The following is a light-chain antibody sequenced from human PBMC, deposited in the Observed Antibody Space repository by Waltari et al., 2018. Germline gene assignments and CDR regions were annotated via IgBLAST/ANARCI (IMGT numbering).Light chain of an antibody. J-gene: IGLJ3*02. Sequence: QSLLPLPPSASGTLAQRVTFSCSCTYSNIGNNVVNWYQQPPANARKLLIFRNDQRPTGVPDRYAGYKYGSSASLAIGGLQADDEADYYWAAWDDSLNGHWVFGGGTKVTVL. CDR3: AAWDDSLNGHWV. V-gene: IGLV1-44*01. CDR1: YSNIGNNV. CDR2: RND.